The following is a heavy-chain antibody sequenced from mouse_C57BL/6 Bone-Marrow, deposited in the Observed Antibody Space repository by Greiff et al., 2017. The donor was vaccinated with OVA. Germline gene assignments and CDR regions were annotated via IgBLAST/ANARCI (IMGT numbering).Heavy chain of an antibody. J-gene: IGHJ1*03. CDR2: IDPENGDT. CDR1: GFNIKDDY. Sequence: VQLKQSGAELVRPGASVKLSCTASGFNIKDDYMHWVKQRPEQGLEWIGWIDPENGDTEYASKFQGKATITADTSSNTAYLQLSSLTSEDTAVYYCATGDLQAVCGTGTTVTVSS. CDR3: ATGDLQAV. V-gene: IGHV14-4*01.